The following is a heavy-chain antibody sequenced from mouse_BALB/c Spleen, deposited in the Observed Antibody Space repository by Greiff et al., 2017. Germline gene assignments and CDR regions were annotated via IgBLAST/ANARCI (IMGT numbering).Heavy chain of an antibody. Sequence: VQLQQSGPELVKPGASVRISCKASGYTFTSYYIHWVKQRPGQGLEWIGWIYPGNVNTKYNEKFKGKATLTADKSSSTAYMQLSSLTSEDSAVYFCARSELHPWFAYWGQGTLVTVSA. J-gene: IGHJ3*01. CDR2: IYPGNVNT. CDR3: ARSELHPWFAY. D-gene: IGHD1-1*01. V-gene: IGHV1S56*01. CDR1: GYTFTSYY.